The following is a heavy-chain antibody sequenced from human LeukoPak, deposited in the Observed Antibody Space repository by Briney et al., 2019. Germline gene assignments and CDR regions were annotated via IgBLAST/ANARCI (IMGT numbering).Heavy chain of an antibody. CDR2: IRYDGSNK. V-gene: IGHV3-30*02. CDR3: AKASAMIVVVSKHFDY. CDR1: AFTFRSYG. Sequence: GGSLRLSCATSAFTFRSYGMHWVRQAPDKGLEWVAFIRYDGSNKYYADSVKGRFTISRDNSKNTLYLQMNSLRAEDTAVYYCAKASAMIVVVSKHFDYWGQGTLVTVSS. J-gene: IGHJ4*02. D-gene: IGHD3-22*01.